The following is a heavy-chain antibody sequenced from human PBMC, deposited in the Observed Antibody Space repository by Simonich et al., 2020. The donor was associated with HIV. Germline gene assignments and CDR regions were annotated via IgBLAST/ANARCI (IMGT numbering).Heavy chain of an antibody. CDR2: IDPKSGGT. CDR1: GYTFTGYN. J-gene: IGHJ3*02. D-gene: IGHD2-21*02. CDR3: ARQRGGDDAFDI. V-gene: IGHV1-2*06. Sequence: QVQLVQSGAEVKKLGASVKVSCKASGYTFTGYNMHWVRQAPGQGLEWMGRIDPKSGGTNFAQKFQGRVTMTRDTSISTFYMVLSSLRSDDTAVYYCARQRGGDDAFDIWGHGTMVTVSS.